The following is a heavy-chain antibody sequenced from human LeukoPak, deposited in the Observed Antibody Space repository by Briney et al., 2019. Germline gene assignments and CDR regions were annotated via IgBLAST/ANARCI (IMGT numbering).Heavy chain of an antibody. CDR2: MHYSGST. CDR1: LFSLSSFT. J-gene: IGHJ4*02. V-gene: IGHV4-59*01. Sequence: PSETLSLTSSVSLFSLSSFTWEWLGQPPGKGLEWIGYMHYSGSTNSNPSLKSRVTISVDTSKPHFSLKLSSVTSANTAVYYCGRDNRYYDNSGYFCFDYWGRGTLVTVSS. D-gene: IGHD3-22*01. CDR3: GRDNRYYDNSGYFCFDY.